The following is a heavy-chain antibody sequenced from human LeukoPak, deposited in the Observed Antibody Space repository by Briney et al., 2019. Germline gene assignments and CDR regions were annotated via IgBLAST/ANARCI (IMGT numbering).Heavy chain of an antibody. CDR2: IYSGGST. CDR1: GFTVSSNY. V-gene: IGHV3-53*01. CDR3: ARENSGSYQDYYYYMDV. J-gene: IGHJ6*03. D-gene: IGHD1-26*01. Sequence: GGSLRLSCAASGFTVSSNYMSWVRQAPGKGLEWVSVIYSGGSTYYADSVKGRFTISRDNSKNTLYLQMNSLRAEDTAVYYCARENSGSYQDYYYYMDVWGKGTTVTVSS.